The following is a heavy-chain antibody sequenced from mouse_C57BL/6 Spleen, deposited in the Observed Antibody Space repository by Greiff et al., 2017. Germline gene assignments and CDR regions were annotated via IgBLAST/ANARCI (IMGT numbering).Heavy chain of an antibody. CDR3: ARERVGLYFDY. CDR1: GYTFTSYW. D-gene: IGHD4-1*01. Sequence: QVQLQQPGAELVKPGASVKLSCKASGYTFTSYWMHWVKQRPGQGLEWIGMIHPNSGSTNYNEKFKSKATLTVDKSSSTAYMQLSSLTSEDSAVYYCARERVGLYFDYWGQGTTLTVSS. CDR2: IHPNSGST. J-gene: IGHJ2*01. V-gene: IGHV1-64*01.